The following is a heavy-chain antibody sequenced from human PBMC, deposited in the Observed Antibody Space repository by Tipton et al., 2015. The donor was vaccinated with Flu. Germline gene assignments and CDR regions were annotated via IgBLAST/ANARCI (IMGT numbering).Heavy chain of an antibody. CDR1: GDSISSGTYY. J-gene: IGHJ4*02. Sequence: TLSLTCTVSGDSISSGTYYWRWFRQPAGKGLEWIGRIYTSGSTSYNSSLKSRVTISVDTSKNQFSLKMTSVTAADTAVYYCAATSYYYDSSAPLRGCWGQGTQVTVSS. CDR3: AATSYYYDSSAPLRGC. CDR2: IYTSGST. D-gene: IGHD3-22*01. V-gene: IGHV4-61*02.